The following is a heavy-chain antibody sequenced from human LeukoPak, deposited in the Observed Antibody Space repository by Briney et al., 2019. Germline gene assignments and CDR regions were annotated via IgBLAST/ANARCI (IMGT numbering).Heavy chain of an antibody. CDR2: INHSGST. J-gene: IGHJ1*01. CDR1: GGSFSGYY. D-gene: IGHD6-13*01. V-gene: IGHV4-34*01. Sequence: SETLSLTCAVYGGSFSGYYWSWIRQPPGKGLEWIGEINHSGSTNYNPSLKSRLTISVDTSKNQFSLKLSSVTAADTAVYYCARVLLAAAGAEYFQHWGQGALVTVSS. CDR3: ARVLLAAAGAEYFQH.